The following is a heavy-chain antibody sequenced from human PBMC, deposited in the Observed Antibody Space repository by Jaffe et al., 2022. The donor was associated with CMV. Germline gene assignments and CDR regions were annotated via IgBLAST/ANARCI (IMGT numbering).Heavy chain of an antibody. V-gene: IGHV4-4*02. CDR2: IYHSGST. D-gene: IGHD5-12*01. CDR1: GGSISSSNW. Sequence: QVQLQESGPGLVKPSGTLSLTCAVSGGSISSSNWWSWVRQPPGKGLEWIGEIYHSGSTNYNPSLKSRVTISVDKSKNQFSLKLSSVTAADTAVYYCARLLGPSVATIVLGWFDPWGQGTLVTVSS. J-gene: IGHJ5*02. CDR3: ARLLGPSVATIVLGWFDP.